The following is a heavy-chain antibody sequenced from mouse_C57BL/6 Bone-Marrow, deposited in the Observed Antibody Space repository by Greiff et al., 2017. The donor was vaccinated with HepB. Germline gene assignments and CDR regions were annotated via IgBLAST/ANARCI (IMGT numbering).Heavy chain of an antibody. Sequence: EVKVVESEGGLVQPGSSMKLSCTASGFTFSDYYMAWVRQVPEKGLEWVANINYDGSSTYYLDSLKSRFIISRDNAKNILYLQMSSLKSEDTATYYCARVYALYYFDYWGQGTTLTVSS. D-gene: IGHD2-3*01. J-gene: IGHJ2*01. CDR2: INYDGSST. CDR3: ARVYALYYFDY. CDR1: GFTFSDYY. V-gene: IGHV5-16*01.